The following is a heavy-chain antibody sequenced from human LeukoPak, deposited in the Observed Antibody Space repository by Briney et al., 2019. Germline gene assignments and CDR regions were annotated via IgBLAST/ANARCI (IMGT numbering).Heavy chain of an antibody. J-gene: IGHJ5*02. D-gene: IGHD3-22*01. CDR1: GYTFTSYG. V-gene: IGHV1-18*01. CDR3: ARDYYDSSGFNWFDP. CDR2: MSSYNGNT. Sequence: ASVKVSCKASGYTFTSYGISWVGQAPGQGLEGMGWMSSYNGNTNYAQKLQGRVTMTTDTSTSTAYMELRSLRSDDTAVYYCARDYYDSSGFNWFDPWGQGTLVTVSS.